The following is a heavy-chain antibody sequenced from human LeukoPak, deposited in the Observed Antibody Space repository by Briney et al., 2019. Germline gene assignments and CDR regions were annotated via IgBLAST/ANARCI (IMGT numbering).Heavy chain of an antibody. J-gene: IGHJ5*02. CDR3: AGRDRKMTSYYGSAKGWFDP. Sequence: ASETQSLTCAVYGGSFSGYYWSWIRQPPGKGLEWIGEINHSGSTNYNPSLKSRVTISVDTSKNQFSLKLSSVTAADTAVYCCAGRDRKMTSYYGSAKGWFDPWGQGTLVTVSS. CDR1: GGSFSGYY. CDR2: INHSGST. D-gene: IGHD3-10*01. V-gene: IGHV4-34*01.